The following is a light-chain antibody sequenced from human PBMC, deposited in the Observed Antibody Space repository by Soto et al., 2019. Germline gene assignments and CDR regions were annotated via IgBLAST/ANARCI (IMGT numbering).Light chain of an antibody. Sequence: EILLTPSPGTLSFSPGERGTLSCRASQSISSSYLAWYQQRPGQAPRLLIYGASSRATGIPDRFSGSGSGTEFTLTISRLEPEDFAVYYCQQYGSSSWTFGQGTKVDIK. V-gene: IGKV3-20*01. CDR1: QSISSSY. CDR2: GAS. CDR3: QQYGSSSWT. J-gene: IGKJ1*01.